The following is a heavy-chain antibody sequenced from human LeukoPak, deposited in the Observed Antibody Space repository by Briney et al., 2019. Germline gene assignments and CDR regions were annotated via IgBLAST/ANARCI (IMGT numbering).Heavy chain of an antibody. J-gene: IGHJ4*02. CDR2: IYHSGST. D-gene: IGHD3-22*01. V-gene: IGHV4-38-2*02. Sequence: SETLSLTCTVSGYSISSGYYWGWIRQPPGKGLEWIGSIYHSGSTYYNPSLKSRVTISVDTSKNQFSLKLSSVTAADTAVYYCARAGLGSYYDSSGLAYYFDYWGQGTLVTVSS. CDR1: GYSISSGYY. CDR3: ARAGLGSYYDSSGLAYYFDY.